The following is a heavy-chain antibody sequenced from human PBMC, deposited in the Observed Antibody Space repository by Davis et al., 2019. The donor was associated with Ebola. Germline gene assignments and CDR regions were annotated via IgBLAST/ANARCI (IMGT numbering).Heavy chain of an antibody. V-gene: IGHV3-7*03. J-gene: IGHJ1*01. CDR2: VKEDGSEK. CDR3: VRGGSATAY. Sequence: PGGSLRLSCVASGITFTSYWMSWLRQAPGKGLEWVGSVKEDGSEKNYVDSVKGRFTISRDNAKSSLYLQMNSLRAEDTAVFYCVRGGSATAYWGQGTPVTVSS. D-gene: IGHD2-15*01. CDR1: GITFTSYW.